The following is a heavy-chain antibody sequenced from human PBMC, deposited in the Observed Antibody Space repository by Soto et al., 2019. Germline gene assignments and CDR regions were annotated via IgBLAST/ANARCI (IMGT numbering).Heavy chain of an antibody. CDR3: ARGHCSRTSCYTGGYYYYPMDV. Sequence: PGGFLRLSCAASGFTLSAHTMKWVRHAPGRGLEWVSSISSDSRYIYYADSVKGRFTISRDNARNSLDLQMNNLRAEDTAVYHCARGHCSRTSCYTGGYYYYPMDVWGQGTAVTVSS. D-gene: IGHD2-2*01. CDR2: ISSDSRYI. J-gene: IGHJ6*02. V-gene: IGHV3-21*01. CDR1: GFTLSAHT.